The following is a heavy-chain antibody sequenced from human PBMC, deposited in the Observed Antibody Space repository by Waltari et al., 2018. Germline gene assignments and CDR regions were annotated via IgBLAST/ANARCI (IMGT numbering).Heavy chain of an antibody. CDR2: INHSGST. J-gene: IGHJ6*02. Sequence: QVQLQQWGAGLLKPSETLSLTCAVYGGSFSGYYWSWIRQPPGKGLEWIGEINHSGSTNYNPSLNSRVTISVDTSKNQFSLKLSSVTAADTAVYYCARGRTWIQLWLRRGMDVWGQGTTVTVSS. V-gene: IGHV4-34*01. D-gene: IGHD5-18*01. CDR3: ARGRTWIQLWLRRGMDV. CDR1: GGSFSGYY.